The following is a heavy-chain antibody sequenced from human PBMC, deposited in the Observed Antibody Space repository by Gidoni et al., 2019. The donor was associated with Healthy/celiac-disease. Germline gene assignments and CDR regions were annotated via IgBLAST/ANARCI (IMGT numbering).Heavy chain of an antibody. D-gene: IGHD3-22*01. Sequence: QVQLQQWGAGLLMPSETLSLTCAVYGGSFSGYYWSWIRQPPGKGLEWIGEINHSGSTNYNPSLKSRVTISVDTSKNQFSLKLSSVTAADTAVYYCARGEGRYSGYDSSGYYIYYYYGMDVWGQGTTVTVSS. CDR1: GGSFSGYY. CDR2: INHSGST. V-gene: IGHV4-34*01. J-gene: IGHJ6*02. CDR3: ARGEGRYSGYDSSGYYIYYYYGMDV.